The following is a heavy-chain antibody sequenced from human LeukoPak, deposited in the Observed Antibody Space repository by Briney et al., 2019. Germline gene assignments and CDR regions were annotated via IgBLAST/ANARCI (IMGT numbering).Heavy chain of an antibody. CDR1: GYTFTGYY. V-gene: IGHV1-69*13. CDR2: IIPIFGTA. Sequence: ASVKVSCKASGYTFTGYYMHWVRQAPGQGLEWMGGIIPIFGTANYAQKFQGRVTITADESTSTAYMELSSLRSEDTAVYYCARFGDFWSGYPLDNYFDYWGQGTLVTVSS. D-gene: IGHD3-3*01. CDR3: ARFGDFWSGYPLDNYFDY. J-gene: IGHJ4*02.